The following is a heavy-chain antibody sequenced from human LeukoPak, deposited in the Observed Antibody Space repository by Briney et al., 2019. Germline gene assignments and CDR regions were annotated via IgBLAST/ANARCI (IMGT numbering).Heavy chain of an antibody. J-gene: IGHJ4*02. CDR3: ARDRLYDYVWGSYRHPPDY. V-gene: IGHV4-34*01. Sequence: SSETLSLTCAVYGGSFSGYYWSWIRQPPGKGLEWIGEINHSGSTNYNPSLKSRVTISVDTSKNQLSLKLGSVTAADTAVYYCARDRLYDYVWGSYRHPPDYWGQGTLVTVSS. CDR2: INHSGST. D-gene: IGHD3-16*02. CDR1: GGSFSGYY.